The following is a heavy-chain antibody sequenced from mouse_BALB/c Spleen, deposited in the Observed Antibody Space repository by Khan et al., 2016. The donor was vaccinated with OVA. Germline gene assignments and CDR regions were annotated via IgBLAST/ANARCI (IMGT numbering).Heavy chain of an antibody. J-gene: IGHJ1*01. D-gene: IGHD6-1*01. CDR3: ARPSDDPRDFEV. Sequence: EVQLQQSGAELVKPGASVKLSCTASGFTIKDTYLHWVKQRPEQGLEWIGRIAPANGNTQYDPKFQGKATLTSDTSSNTSYLQLNRLTSEDTAVYYCARPSDDPRDFEVWGAGTTVTVSS. V-gene: IGHV14-3*02. CDR1: GFTIKDTY. CDR2: IAPANGNT.